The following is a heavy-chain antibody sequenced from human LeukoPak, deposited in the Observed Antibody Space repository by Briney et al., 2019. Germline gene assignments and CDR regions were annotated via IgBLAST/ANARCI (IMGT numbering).Heavy chain of an antibody. CDR2: IYSGVST. CDR3: ARALVRGGKFDY. Sequence: TGGSLRLSCAASGFTVGSNYMSWVRQAPGKGLEWVSVIYSGVSTYYADSVKGRFTISRDNSKNTPYLQMNSLRAEDTAVYYCARALVRGGKFDYWGQGALVTASS. D-gene: IGHD3-10*01. J-gene: IGHJ4*02. V-gene: IGHV3-66*01. CDR1: GFTVGSNY.